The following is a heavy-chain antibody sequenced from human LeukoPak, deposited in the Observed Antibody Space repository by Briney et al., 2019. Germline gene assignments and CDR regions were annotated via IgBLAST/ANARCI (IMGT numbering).Heavy chain of an antibody. Sequence: SETLSLTCSVSDNSISSGYYWGWIRQPPGKGLEWIGSINYIGTTYYNPSLKSRVTMSVDTSKNQFSLKLSSVTAADTAVYYCASLYYDSSGYYLGDYWGQGTLVTVSS. CDR3: ASLYYDSSGYYLGDY. D-gene: IGHD3-22*01. CDR1: DNSISSGYY. V-gene: IGHV4-38-2*01. J-gene: IGHJ4*02. CDR2: INYIGTT.